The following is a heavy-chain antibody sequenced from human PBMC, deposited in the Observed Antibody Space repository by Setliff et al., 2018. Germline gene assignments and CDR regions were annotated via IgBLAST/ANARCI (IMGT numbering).Heavy chain of an antibody. V-gene: IGHV4-59*01. Sequence: PSETLSLTCTVSGGSISPYFWSWIWQSPGKGLEWIGYIYHNGNTNFNPSLKTRVTMSVDTSKNQFALNLRSVTAADSAVYYCARDRTAYSYGLDVWGQGTTVTVSS. CDR2: IYHNGNT. J-gene: IGHJ6*02. D-gene: IGHD5-18*01. CDR3: ARDRTAYSYGLDV. CDR1: GGSISPYF.